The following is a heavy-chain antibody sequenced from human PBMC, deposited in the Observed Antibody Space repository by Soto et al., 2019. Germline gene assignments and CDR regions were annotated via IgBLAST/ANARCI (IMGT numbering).Heavy chain of an antibody. J-gene: IGHJ4*02. CDR1: GYSFTSYW. V-gene: IGHV5-51*01. Sequence: PGESLKISCKGSGYSFTSYWIGWVRQMPGKGLEWMGIIYPGDSDTRYSPSFQGQVTISADKSISTAYLQWSSLKASDTAMYYCARWWDYYDSSGYYLFDYWGQGTLVTVSS. D-gene: IGHD3-22*01. CDR2: IYPGDSDT. CDR3: ARWWDYYDSSGYYLFDY.